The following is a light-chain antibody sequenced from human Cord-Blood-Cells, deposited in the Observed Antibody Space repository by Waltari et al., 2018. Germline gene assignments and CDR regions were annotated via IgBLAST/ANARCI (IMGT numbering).Light chain of an antibody. J-gene: IGKJ3*01. CDR1: QSVLYSSNNKNY. V-gene: IGKV4-1*01. CDR3: QQYYSTPLT. Sequence: DIVMTQSPDSMAVSLGERATINCKSSQSVLYSSNNKNYLAWYQQKPGQLPKLLIYWASTRESGVPDRFIGSGSGTDFTLTISSRQAEDVAVYYCQQYYSTPLTFGPGTKVDIK. CDR2: WAS.